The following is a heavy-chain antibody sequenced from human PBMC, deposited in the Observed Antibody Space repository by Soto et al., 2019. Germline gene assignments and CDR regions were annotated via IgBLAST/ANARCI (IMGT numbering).Heavy chain of an antibody. CDR2: ISDDSSYI. Sequence: GGSLRLSCAASGFMFSAYTMNWVRQAPGKGLEWLSSISDDSSYIDYADPLRGRFTVSRDNARNSLYLQIDSLGVEDTAVYYCATPYYFNHWGPGTLVTVSS. J-gene: IGHJ1*01. D-gene: IGHD3-16*01. CDR1: GFMFSAYT. V-gene: IGHV3-21*06. CDR3: ATPYYFNH.